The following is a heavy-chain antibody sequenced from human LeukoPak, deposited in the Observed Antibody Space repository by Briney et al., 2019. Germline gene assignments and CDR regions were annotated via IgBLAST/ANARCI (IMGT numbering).Heavy chain of an antibody. CDR3: ARTYCSSTSCYKLDY. D-gene: IGHD2-2*02. CDR2: IYHGGST. V-gene: IGHV4-4*02. J-gene: IGHJ4*02. Sequence: SETLSLTCAVSGDSISSSHWWSWVRQPPGKGLEWIGEIYHGGSTNYNPSLKSRVTISVDRSKNQFSLKLSSVTAADTAIYYCARTYCSSTSCYKLDYWGQGTLVTVSS. CDR1: GDSISSSHW.